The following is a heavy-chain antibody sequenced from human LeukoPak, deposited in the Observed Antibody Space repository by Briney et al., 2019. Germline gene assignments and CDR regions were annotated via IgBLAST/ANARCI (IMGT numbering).Heavy chain of an antibody. Sequence: HSETLSLTCAVSGGSISSTNWWSWVRQPPGKGLEWIGEIYHSGNTNYKSSLKSRVNISVDKSKNQFSLKLSSVTAADTAVYYCARATTTVTTFAYYYYMDVWGKGTTVTVSS. J-gene: IGHJ6*03. V-gene: IGHV4-4*02. CDR3: ARATTTVTTFAYYYYMDV. CDR1: GGSISSTNW. D-gene: IGHD4-17*01. CDR2: IYHSGNT.